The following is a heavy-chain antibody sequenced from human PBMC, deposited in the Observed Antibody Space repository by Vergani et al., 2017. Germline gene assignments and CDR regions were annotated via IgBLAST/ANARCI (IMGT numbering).Heavy chain of an antibody. CDR2: ISGSGESK. Sequence: EVQLLESGGGLVQPGGSLRVSCVASGFTFSSYALTWVRQAAGKGLEWVSIISGSGESKYYADSVKGRFTISRDNPKNTLYLQMNSLRVEDTAVYYCAKAFRSGYPAYNWFDPWGQGTLVTVSS. CDR1: GFTFSSYA. V-gene: IGHV3-23*01. J-gene: IGHJ5*02. D-gene: IGHD3-3*01. CDR3: AKAFRSGYPAYNWFDP.